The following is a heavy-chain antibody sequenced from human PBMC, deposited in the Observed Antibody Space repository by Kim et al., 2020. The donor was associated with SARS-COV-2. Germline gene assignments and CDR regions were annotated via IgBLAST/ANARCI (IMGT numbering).Heavy chain of an antibody. D-gene: IGHD6-6*01. CDR2: ISAYNGNT. Sequence: ASVKVSCKASGYTFTSYGISWVRQAPGQGLEWMGWISAYNGNTNYAQKLQGRVTMTTDTSTSTAYMELRSLRSDDTAVYYCARDESKYSSPDAFDIWGQGTMVTVSS. CDR3: ARDESKYSSPDAFDI. CDR1: GYTFTSYG. J-gene: IGHJ3*02. V-gene: IGHV1-18*01.